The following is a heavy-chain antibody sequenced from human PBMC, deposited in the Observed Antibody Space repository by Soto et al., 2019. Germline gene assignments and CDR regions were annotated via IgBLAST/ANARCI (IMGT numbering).Heavy chain of an antibody. CDR1: GYSFIGHY. D-gene: IGHD2-8*01. CDR3: ATLYGVLGILFDP. V-gene: IGHV1-2*02. Sequence: GSSVKPSCKASGYSFIGHYIHWVRQAPGQGLEWMGWINPNSGSTTYAQRFQGRVTMTRDTSISTAYMELSSLRSDDTAVFYCATLYGVLGILFDPSGQGALVLGSS. CDR2: INPNSGST. J-gene: IGHJ5*02.